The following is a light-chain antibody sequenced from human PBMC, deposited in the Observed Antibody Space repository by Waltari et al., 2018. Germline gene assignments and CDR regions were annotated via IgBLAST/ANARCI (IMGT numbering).Light chain of an antibody. CDR3: QSYDSSLSGPVV. V-gene: IGLV1-40*01. J-gene: IGLJ2*01. CDR2: GNS. CDR1: SSNIGAGYD. Sequence: QSVLTQPPSVSGAPGQRVTSSCTGSSSNIGAGYDVHWYQHLPGTAPKLLIYGNSNRPSGVPDRFSGSKSGTSASLAITGLQAEDEADYYCQSYDSSLSGPVVFGGGTKLTVL.